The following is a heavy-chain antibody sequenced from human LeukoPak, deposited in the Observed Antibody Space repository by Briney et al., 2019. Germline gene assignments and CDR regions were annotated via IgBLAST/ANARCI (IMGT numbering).Heavy chain of an antibody. Sequence: SETLSLTCSVSGGSISSYYWSWIRQPAGKGLQWIGRIYPSGSTNYNPSLKSRVTMSLDTSRNQFSLKLSSVTAADTAVYYCARDYSNYGWFDPWGQGTQVTVSS. CDR3: ARDYSNYGWFDP. V-gene: IGHV4-4*07. CDR2: IYPSGST. J-gene: IGHJ5*02. D-gene: IGHD4-11*01. CDR1: GGSISSYY.